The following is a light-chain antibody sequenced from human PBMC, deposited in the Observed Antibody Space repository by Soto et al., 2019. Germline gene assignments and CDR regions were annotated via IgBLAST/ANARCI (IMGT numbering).Light chain of an antibody. CDR2: HTT. CDR3: LLYSGGDVV. Sequence: QSVVTQEPSLTVSPGGTVTLTCASSTGAVTSSYYPNWFQRKPGQAPRTLIYHTTNRHSWTPARFSHSLLGGKAALTLSGVQPEDEAEYYCLLYSGGDVVFGGGTQLTVL. CDR1: TGAVTSSYY. V-gene: IGLV7-43*01. J-gene: IGLJ2*01.